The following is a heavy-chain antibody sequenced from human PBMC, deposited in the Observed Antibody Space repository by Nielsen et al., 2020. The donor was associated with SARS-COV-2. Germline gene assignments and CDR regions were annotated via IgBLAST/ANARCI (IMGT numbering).Heavy chain of an antibody. CDR3: ARDQPETGTARDY. CDR1: GFTFDDYG. D-gene: IGHD1-1*01. V-gene: IGHV3-20*01. J-gene: IGHJ4*02. CDR2: INWNGGST. Sequence: GESLKISCAASGFTFDDYGTSWVRQAPGKGLEWVSGINWNGGSTGYADSVKGRFTISRDNAKNSLYLQMNSLRAEDTALYHCARDQPETGTARDYWGQGTLVTVSS.